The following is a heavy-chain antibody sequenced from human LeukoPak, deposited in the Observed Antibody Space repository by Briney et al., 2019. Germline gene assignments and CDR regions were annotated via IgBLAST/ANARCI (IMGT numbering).Heavy chain of an antibody. V-gene: IGHV4-39*01. D-gene: IGHD3-10*01. CDR1: GGSISSSSYY. J-gene: IGHJ4*02. CDR2: IYYSGST. Sequence: PSETLSLTCTVSGGSISSSSYYWGWIRQPPGKGLEWIGSIYYSGSTYYNPSLKSRVTISVDTPKNQFSLKLSSVTAADTAVYYCANILWFGDPYYFDYWGQGTLVTVSS. CDR3: ANILWFGDPYYFDY.